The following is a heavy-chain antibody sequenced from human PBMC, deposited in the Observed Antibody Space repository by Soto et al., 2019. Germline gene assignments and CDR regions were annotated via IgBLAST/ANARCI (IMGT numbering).Heavy chain of an antibody. CDR2: ISSSSSTI. V-gene: IGHV3-48*02. CDR1: GFTFSSYS. J-gene: IGHJ6*02. D-gene: IGHD3-10*02. Sequence: EVQLVESGGGLVQPGGSLRLSCAASGFTFSSYSMNWVRQAPGKGLEWVSYISSSSSTIYYADSVKGRFTISRDNAKNSLYLQMNSLRDEDTAVYYCARDVRPTLVVYYYYGMDVWGQGTTVTVSS. CDR3: ARDVRPTLVVYYYYGMDV.